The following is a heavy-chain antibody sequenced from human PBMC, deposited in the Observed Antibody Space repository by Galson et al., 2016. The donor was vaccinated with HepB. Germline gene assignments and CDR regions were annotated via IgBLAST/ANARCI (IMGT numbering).Heavy chain of an antibody. CDR2: ISSDGSSNT. J-gene: IGHJ4*02. D-gene: IGHD6-19*01. CDR1: GFTFSDYY. CDR3: ARWSSGLS. Sequence: SLRLSCAASGFTFSDYYMTWIRQTPGKGLEWLADISSDGSSNTNYVDSVKGRFTISRDNAKNTLYLQMNSLRADDTAVYYCARWSSGLSWGQGTLVTVSS. V-gene: IGHV3-11*06.